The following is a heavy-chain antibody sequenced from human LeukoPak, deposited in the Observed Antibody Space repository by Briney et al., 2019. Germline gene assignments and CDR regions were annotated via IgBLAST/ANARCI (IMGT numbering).Heavy chain of an antibody. V-gene: IGHV4-59*08. CDR3: ARRQNTGYSSSWSAGAFDI. CDR2: VYYSGST. D-gene: IGHD6-13*01. CDR1: GGSIRSDF. Sequence: SETLSLTCTVSGGSIRSDFWSWIRQPPGKGLEWIGYVYYSGSTNYNPSLKSRVTISVDTSKNQFSLKLSSVTAADTAVYYCARRQNTGYSSSWSAGAFDIWGQGTMVTVSS. J-gene: IGHJ3*02.